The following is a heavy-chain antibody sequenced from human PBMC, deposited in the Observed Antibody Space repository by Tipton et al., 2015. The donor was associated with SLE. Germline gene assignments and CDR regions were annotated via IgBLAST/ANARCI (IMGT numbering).Heavy chain of an antibody. J-gene: IGHJ3*02. CDR1: GGSISSYY. V-gene: IGHV4-59*01. Sequence: TLSLTCTVSGGSISSYYWSWIRQPPGKGLEWIGYIYYSGSTNYNPSLKSRVTISVDTSKNQFSLKLNSVTAADTAVYYCARERGGGNSDAYDIWGQGTMVTVSS. D-gene: IGHD4-23*01. CDR2: IYYSGST. CDR3: ARERGGGNSDAYDI.